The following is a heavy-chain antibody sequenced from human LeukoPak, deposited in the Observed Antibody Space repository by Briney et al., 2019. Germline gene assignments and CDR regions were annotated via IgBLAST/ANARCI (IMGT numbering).Heavy chain of an antibody. J-gene: IGHJ4*02. CDR1: GASISNKF. V-gene: IGHV4-59*01. CDR2: ISYTGTT. CDR3: ARDTSGYYGRYEH. Sequence: SETLSLTFDVSGASISNKFWSWIRHPPGKGLEWIGYISYTGTTNYNPSLQSRVTISVDTSKNQLSLKVTSMTAADTAVYYCARDTSGYYGRYEHWGQGTLVTVSS. D-gene: IGHD3-3*01.